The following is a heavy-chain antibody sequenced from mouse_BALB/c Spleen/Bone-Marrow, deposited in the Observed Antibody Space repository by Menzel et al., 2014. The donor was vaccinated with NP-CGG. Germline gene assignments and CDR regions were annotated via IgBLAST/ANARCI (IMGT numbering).Heavy chain of an antibody. Sequence: EVHLVESGGGLVQPGESLKLSCESNEYEFPSHDMSWVRKTPEKRLELVAAINSDGGITNYPDTMERRFTISRDNTKKTLYLQMSSLRSEDTALYYCARHGFYHAMDYWGQGTSVTVSS. CDR3: ARHGFYHAMDY. CDR2: INSDGGIT. CDR1: EYEFPSHD. J-gene: IGHJ4*01. V-gene: IGHV5-2*01.